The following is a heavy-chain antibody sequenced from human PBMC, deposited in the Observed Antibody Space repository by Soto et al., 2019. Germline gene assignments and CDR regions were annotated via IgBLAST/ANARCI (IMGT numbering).Heavy chain of an antibody. CDR2: INSDGSST. CDR1: GFTFRSYW. CDR3: TSGGSSLNFDS. V-gene: IGHV3-74*01. D-gene: IGHD6-6*01. J-gene: IGHJ4*02. Sequence: EVQLVESGGGLVQPGGSLRLSCAASGFTFRSYWMQWVRQAPGKGLVWVSWINSDGSSTSYADSVKGRFTISRDNAKNTLYRQMNSLRAEDTAVYYCTSGGSSLNFDSWGQGTLVTVSS.